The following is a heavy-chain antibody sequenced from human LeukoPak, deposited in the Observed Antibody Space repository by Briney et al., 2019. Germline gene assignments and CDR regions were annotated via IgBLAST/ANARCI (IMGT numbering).Heavy chain of an antibody. J-gene: IGHJ6*04. D-gene: IGHD2-15*01. Sequence: GGSLRLSCAASGFTFSSYAMHWVRQAPGKGLEWVTVISYDGTNKYYADSVKGRFTISRDNSKNTLYLQMNSLRAEDTAVYYCARALGYCSSGSCPAYYDYGLDVWGKGTTVTVSS. V-gene: IGHV3-30*04. CDR1: GFTFSSYA. CDR3: ARALGYCSSGSCPAYYDYGLDV. CDR2: ISYDGTNK.